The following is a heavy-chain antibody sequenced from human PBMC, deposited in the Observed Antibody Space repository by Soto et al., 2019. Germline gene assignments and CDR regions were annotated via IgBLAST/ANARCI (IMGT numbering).Heavy chain of an antibody. D-gene: IGHD1-26*01. Sequence: QVQLVQSGAEVKKPGSSVKVSCKASGGTFSSYAISWVRQAPGQGLEWMGGIIPIFGTANYAQKFQGRVTITADESTSTAYMELSSLRSDDTAVYYCARRGSSGSSPPFDYWGQGTLVTVSS. V-gene: IGHV1-69*01. CDR3: ARRGSSGSSPPFDY. CDR1: GGTFSSYA. CDR2: IIPIFGTA. J-gene: IGHJ4*02.